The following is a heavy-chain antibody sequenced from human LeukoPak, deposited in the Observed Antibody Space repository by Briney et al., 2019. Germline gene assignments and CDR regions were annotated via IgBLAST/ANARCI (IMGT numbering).Heavy chain of an antibody. CDR2: IYSGGST. D-gene: IGHD3-22*01. Sequence: GGSLRLSCAASGFTVSSNYMSWVRQAPGKGLEWASVIYSGGSTYYADSVKGRFTISRDNSKNTLYLQMNSLRAEDTAVYYCARGKYYYDSSGYLVYWGQGTLVTVSS. V-gene: IGHV3-66*01. CDR3: ARGKYYYDSSGYLVY. J-gene: IGHJ4*02. CDR1: GFTVSSNY.